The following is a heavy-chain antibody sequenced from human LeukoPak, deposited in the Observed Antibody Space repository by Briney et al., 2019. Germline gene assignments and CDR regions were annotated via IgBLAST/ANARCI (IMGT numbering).Heavy chain of an antibody. CDR3: ATQPTGYPNWFDP. V-gene: IGHV4-39*01. CDR2: ISYSGNT. D-gene: IGHD3-9*01. CDR1: GGSITSYPYN. J-gene: IGHJ5*02. Sequence: SETLSLTCTVYGGSITSYPYNWGWIRQPPGKGREWIGTISYSGNTYYNPSLKSRVTISADTSKNQFSLKLKSVAAADTALYYCATQPTGYPNWFDPWGQGTLVTVSS.